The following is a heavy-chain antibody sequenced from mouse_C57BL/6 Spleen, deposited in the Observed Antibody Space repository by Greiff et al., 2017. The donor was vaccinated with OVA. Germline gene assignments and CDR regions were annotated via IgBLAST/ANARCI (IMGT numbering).Heavy chain of an antibody. D-gene: IGHD1-1*01. J-gene: IGHJ2*01. CDR2: IDPSDSYT. Sequence: VQLQQSGAELVKPGASVKLSCKASGYTFTSYWMQWVKQRPGQGLEWIGEIDPSDSYTNYNQKFKGKATLTVDTSSSTAYMQLSSLTSEDSAVYYCARTTTVVAPLDYWGQGTTLTVSS. CDR1: GYTFTSYW. V-gene: IGHV1-50*01. CDR3: ARTTTVVAPLDY.